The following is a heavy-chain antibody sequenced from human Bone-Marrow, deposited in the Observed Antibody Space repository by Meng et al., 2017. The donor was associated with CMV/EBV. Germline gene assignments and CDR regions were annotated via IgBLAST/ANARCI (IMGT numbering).Heavy chain of an antibody. V-gene: IGHV3-21*01. CDR3: AMGPRDFWSGYYWDYFDY. Sequence: GESLKISCAASGFTFSTYTMNWVRQAPGEGLEWVSSISSGSNFIYYAVSLKGRFTISRDNAKNSLYLQMNSLRAEDTAVYYCAMGPRDFWSGYYWDYFDYWGQGTLVTVSS. CDR1: GFTFSTYT. J-gene: IGHJ4*02. D-gene: IGHD3-3*01. CDR2: ISSGSNFI.